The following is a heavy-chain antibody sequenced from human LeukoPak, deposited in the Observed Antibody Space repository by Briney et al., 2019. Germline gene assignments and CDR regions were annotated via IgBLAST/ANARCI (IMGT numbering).Heavy chain of an antibody. D-gene: IGHD5-18*01. Sequence: SETLSLTCSVSGGSISSYYWSWIRQPPGKGLEWIGYIYSSGATKYNPSLTGRVTISLDTSKNQFSLKLSSVTAADTAVYYCAKAPANYVDTAMGTFDYWGQGTLVTVSS. CDR2: IYSSGAT. CDR3: AKAPANYVDTAMGTFDY. J-gene: IGHJ4*02. CDR1: GGSISSYY. V-gene: IGHV4-59*12.